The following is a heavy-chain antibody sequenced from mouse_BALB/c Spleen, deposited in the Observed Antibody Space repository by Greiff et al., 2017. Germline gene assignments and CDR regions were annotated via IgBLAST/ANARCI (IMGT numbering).Heavy chain of an antibody. CDR3: AREGLRRAMDY. V-gene: IGHV5-9-4*01. CDR2: ISSGGSYT. Sequence: EVQRVESGGGLVKPGGSLKLSCAASGFTFSSYAMSWVRQSPEKRLEWVAEISSGGSYTYYPDTVTGRFTISRDNAKNTLYLEMSSLRSEDTAMYYCAREGLRRAMDYWGQGTSVTVSS. D-gene: IGHD2-4*01. CDR1: GFTFSSYA. J-gene: IGHJ4*01.